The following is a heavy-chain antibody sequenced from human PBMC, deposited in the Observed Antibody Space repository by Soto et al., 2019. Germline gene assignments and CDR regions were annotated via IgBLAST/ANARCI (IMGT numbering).Heavy chain of an antibody. J-gene: IGHJ4*02. CDR2: ISGSGGNT. Sequence: EVQLLESGGGLVQPGGSLRLSCAASGFTFASYAMSWVRQAPGKGLEWVSGISGSGGNTYNADYVKGRFTIARDNSKNTLYLDMISLRAEDTAVYYCAKGLSIAAAGTFDYWGQGTLVTVSS. CDR1: GFTFASYA. V-gene: IGHV3-23*01. CDR3: AKGLSIAAAGTFDY. D-gene: IGHD6-13*01.